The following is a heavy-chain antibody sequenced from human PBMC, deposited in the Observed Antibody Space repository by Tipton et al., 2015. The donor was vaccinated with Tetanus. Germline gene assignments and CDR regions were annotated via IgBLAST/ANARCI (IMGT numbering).Heavy chain of an antibody. V-gene: IGHV3-23*01. Sequence: SLRLSCEASGFSLSRYGMTWFRQPPGRGQDWVSAISSRGDGTNYAASVKGRFTISRDNSKNTVYLPMNSLRVEYTAMYYWAREVWATGLFFDYWGQGTLVAVSA. CDR2: ISSRGDGT. D-gene: IGHD3-9*01. CDR1: GFSLSRYG. CDR3: AREVWATGLFFDY. J-gene: IGHJ4*02.